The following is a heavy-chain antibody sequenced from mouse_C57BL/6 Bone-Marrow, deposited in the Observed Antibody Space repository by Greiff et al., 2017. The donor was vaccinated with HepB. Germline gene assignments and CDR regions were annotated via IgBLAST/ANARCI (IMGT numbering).Heavy chain of an antibody. CDR1: GYTFTDYY. CDR3: AREYSY. CDR2: INPNNGGT. Sequence: EVKLQQSGPELVKPGASVKISCKASGYTFTDYYMNWVKQSHGKSLEWIGDINPNNGGTSYNQKFKGKATLTVDKSSSTAYMELRSLTSEDSAVYYCAREYSYWGQGTTLTVSS. D-gene: IGHD1-3*01. J-gene: IGHJ2*01. V-gene: IGHV1-26*01.